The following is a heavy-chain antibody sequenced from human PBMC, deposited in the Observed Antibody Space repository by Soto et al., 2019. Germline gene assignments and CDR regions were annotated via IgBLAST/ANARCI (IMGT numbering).Heavy chain of an antibody. D-gene: IGHD6-19*01. Sequence: QLQESGPGLVKPSGTLSLTCAVSGDSVSTNYWWGWVRQSPVTGLEWLGDLSHSGTTNYSPSLKSRVTLSVDTSKNQFSLELKSVTAADAAVYFCGMSRGWSTIHSWGQGALVTVSS. CDR2: LSHSGTT. CDR3: GMSRGWSTIHS. V-gene: IGHV4-4*02. CDR1: GDSVSTNYW. J-gene: IGHJ4*02.